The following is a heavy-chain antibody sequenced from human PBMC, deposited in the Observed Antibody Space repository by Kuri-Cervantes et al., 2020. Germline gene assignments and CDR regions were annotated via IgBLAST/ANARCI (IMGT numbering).Heavy chain of an antibody. CDR1: GFTFSDYY. J-gene: IGHJ4*02. CDR2: ISSSGSTI. V-gene: IGHV3-11*01. D-gene: IGHD5-18*01. Sequence: GESLKISCAASGFTFSDYYMSWIRQAPGKGLEWVSYISSSGSTIYYADSVKGRFTISRDNAKNSLYLQMNSLRAEDTAVYYCATSSGYTAMAAFDYWGQGTLVTVSS. CDR3: ATSSGYTAMAAFDY.